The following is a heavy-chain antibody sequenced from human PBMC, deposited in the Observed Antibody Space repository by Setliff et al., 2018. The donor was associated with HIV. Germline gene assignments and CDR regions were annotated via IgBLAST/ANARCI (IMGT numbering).Heavy chain of an antibody. CDR1: GFTFSGSP. V-gene: IGHV3-73*01. CDR3: AREGATTAGFDI. J-gene: IGHJ3*02. D-gene: IGHD6-19*01. CDR2: IKTEAEGYAT. Sequence: GGSLRLSCGASGFTFSGSPMHWVRQASGKGLEWVGRIKTEAEGYATAYAASVKGRFTISRDDSKNTAYLQMNSLRVDDTAIYYCAREGATTAGFDIWGHGTMVTVSS.